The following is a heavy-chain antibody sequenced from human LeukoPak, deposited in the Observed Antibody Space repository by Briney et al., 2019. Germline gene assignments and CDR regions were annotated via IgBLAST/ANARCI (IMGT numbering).Heavy chain of an antibody. J-gene: IGHJ5*02. CDR3: ARDPPRIQNYGDWFDP. V-gene: IGHV3-48*02. Sequence: PGGSLRLSCAASGFTFSSYSLNWVRQAPGKGLEWVSYISSSSSTIYYADSVKGRFTISRDNAKNSLYLQMNSLRDEDTAVYYCARDPPRIQNYGDWFDPWGQGTLVTVSS. CDR1: GFTFSSYS. D-gene: IGHD4-17*01. CDR2: ISSSSSTI.